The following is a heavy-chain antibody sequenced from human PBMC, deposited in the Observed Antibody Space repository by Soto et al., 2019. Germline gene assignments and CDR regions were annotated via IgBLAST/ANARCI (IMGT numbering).Heavy chain of an antibody. Sequence: QVQLVQSGAEVKKPGASVKVSCKASGYTFTNSDINWVRQAPGQGLEWMGWMNPDSGKAAYAQKCQGRVNLTTSTSTSIVYMEMRSPGSEDTAVYYNGRRPNCSVGICYYGLDYGGQGNLVTVSS. CDR3: GRRPNCSVGICYYGLDY. CDR2: MNPDSGKA. V-gene: IGHV1-8*01. D-gene: IGHD2-15*01. CDR1: GYTFTNSD. J-gene: IGHJ4*02.